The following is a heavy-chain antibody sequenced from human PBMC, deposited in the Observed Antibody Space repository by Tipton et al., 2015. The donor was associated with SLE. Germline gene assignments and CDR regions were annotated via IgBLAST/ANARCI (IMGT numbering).Heavy chain of an antibody. V-gene: IGHV1-46*01. CDR3: ARIDNAIYGFFPH. Sequence: QLVQSGAEVKKPGASVKVSCRTSGYTFTNYYIHWVRQAPGQGLDWMGIINPNGGSTTYAQKFQGRVAMTGDTSTSTVYMDLSSLRSEDTAVYYCARIDNAIYGFFPHWGQGTLVTVSS. D-gene: IGHD4/OR15-4a*01. CDR1: GYTFTNYY. J-gene: IGHJ1*01. CDR2: INPNGGST.